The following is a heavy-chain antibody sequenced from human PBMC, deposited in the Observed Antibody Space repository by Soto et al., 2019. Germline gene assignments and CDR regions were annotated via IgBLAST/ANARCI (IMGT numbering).Heavy chain of an antibody. CDR1: GGSFCGYY. V-gene: IGHV4-34*01. J-gene: IGHJ6*02. CDR2: INHSGST. CDR3: ARAWGSSSSWYYYYGMDV. D-gene: IGHD6-13*01. Sequence: SETLSLTCAVYGGSFCGYYWSWIRQPPGKGLEWIGEINHSGSTNYNPSLKSRVTISVDTSKNQFSLKLSSVTAADTAVYYCARAWGSSSSWYYYYGMDVWGQGTTVT.